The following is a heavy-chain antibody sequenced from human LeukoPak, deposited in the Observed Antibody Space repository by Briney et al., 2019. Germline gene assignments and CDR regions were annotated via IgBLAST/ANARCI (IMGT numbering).Heavy chain of an antibody. CDR1: GGSFSGYY. J-gene: IGHJ4*02. CDR3: ASSRIAAAGTYY. CDR2: INHSGST. V-gene: IGHV4-34*01. D-gene: IGHD6-13*01. Sequence: SETLSLTCAVYGGSFSGYYWSWIRQPPGKGLEWIGEINHSGSTNYNPSLKSRVTISVDTSKNQLSLKLSSVTAADTAVYYCASSRIAAAGTYYWGQGTLVTVSS.